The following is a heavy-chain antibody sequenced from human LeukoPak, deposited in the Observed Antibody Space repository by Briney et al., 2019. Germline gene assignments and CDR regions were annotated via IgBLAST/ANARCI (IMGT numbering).Heavy chain of an antibody. V-gene: IGHV3-33*01. Sequence: GGSLRLSCAASGFTFNSCGMHWVRQAPGKGLEWVAVMWYDGSNKYYADSVKGRFTISRDDSKNTLYLQMNSLRAEDTAMYYCARGLPPVMKYYFDYWGQGTLVTASS. CDR3: ARGLPPVMKYYFDY. CDR1: GFTFNSCG. J-gene: IGHJ4*02. D-gene: IGHD4-11*01. CDR2: MWYDGSNK.